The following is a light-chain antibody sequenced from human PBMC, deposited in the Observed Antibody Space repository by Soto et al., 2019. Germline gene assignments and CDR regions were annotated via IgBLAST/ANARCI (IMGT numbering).Light chain of an antibody. CDR3: QQYNNWPLWT. Sequence: EIVMTQSPATLSVSPGERATLSCRASRSVSSNLAWYQQKPGQAPRLLIYGASTRATGIPVRFSGSGSGTEFTLTISSLQSEDFAVYYCQQYNNWPLWTFGQGTKVEIK. CDR2: GAS. J-gene: IGKJ1*01. V-gene: IGKV3-15*01. CDR1: RSVSSN.